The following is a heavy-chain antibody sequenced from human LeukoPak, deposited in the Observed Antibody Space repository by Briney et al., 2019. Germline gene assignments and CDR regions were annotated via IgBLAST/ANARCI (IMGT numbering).Heavy chain of an antibody. Sequence: GGSLRLSCAASQFTFSSYAMSWVRQAPGKGLEWVSAISGSGGSTYYADSVNGRFTISRDNSENTLYLQMNGLTAEDTAMYYCARDSYQDYYGRFDPWGQGTLVIVSS. CDR1: QFTFSSYA. D-gene: IGHD3-10*01. V-gene: IGHV3-23*01. J-gene: IGHJ5*02. CDR3: ARDSYQDYYGRFDP. CDR2: ISGSGGST.